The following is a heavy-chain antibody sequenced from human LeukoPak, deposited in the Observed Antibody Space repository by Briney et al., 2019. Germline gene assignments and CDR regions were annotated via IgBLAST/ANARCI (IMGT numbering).Heavy chain of an antibody. V-gene: IGHV3-21*01. CDR2: ISSSGSYI. CDR3: ARDMGEWFGERWAFDDY. Sequence: PGGSLRLSCAASGFTFSTYSMNWVRQAPGKGLEWVSSISSSGSYIYYADSVKGRFTISRDNAKNSLYLQMNSLRDEDTAVYYCARDMGEWFGERWAFDDYWGQGTLVTVSS. D-gene: IGHD3-10*01. J-gene: IGHJ4*02. CDR1: GFTFSTYS.